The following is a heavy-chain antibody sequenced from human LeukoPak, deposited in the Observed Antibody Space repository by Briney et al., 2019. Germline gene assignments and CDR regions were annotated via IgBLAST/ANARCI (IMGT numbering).Heavy chain of an antibody. D-gene: IGHD3-22*01. CDR1: GGSISSYY. CDR3: ARATYYYDSSGYSLNWFDP. CDR2: IYTSGST. J-gene: IGHJ5*02. V-gene: IGHV4-4*07. Sequence: SETLSLTCTVSGGSISSYYWSWIRQPAGKGLEWIGRIYTSGSTNYNPSLKSRVTMSVDTSKNQFSLKLSSVTAAETAVYYCARATYYYDSSGYSLNWFDPWGQGTLVTVSS.